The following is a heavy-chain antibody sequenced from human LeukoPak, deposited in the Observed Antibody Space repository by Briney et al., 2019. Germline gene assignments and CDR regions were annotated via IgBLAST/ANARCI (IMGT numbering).Heavy chain of an antibody. J-gene: IGHJ5*02. CDR3: AKTSLGYCSGGSCQGEFDP. V-gene: IGHV3-23*01. CDR1: GFTFSSYA. D-gene: IGHD2-15*01. Sequence: GGSLRLSCAASGFTFSSYAMHWVRQAPGKGLEWVSAISGSGGSTYYADSVKGRFTISRDNSKNTLYLQMNSLRAEDTAVYYCAKTSLGYCSGGSCQGEFDPWGQGTLVTVSS. CDR2: ISGSGGST.